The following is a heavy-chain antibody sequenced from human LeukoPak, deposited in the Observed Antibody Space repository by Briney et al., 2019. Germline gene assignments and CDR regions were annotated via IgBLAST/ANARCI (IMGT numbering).Heavy chain of an antibody. CDR2: IIPILGIA. CDR1: GYTFSSYA. J-gene: IGHJ3*02. V-gene: IGHV1-69*04. CDR3: ARAELVGGQVVAFDI. D-gene: IGHD1-26*01. Sequence: SVKVSCKASGYTFSSYAISWVRQAPGQGLEWMGRIIPILGIANYAQKFQGRVTITADKSTSTAYMELSSLRSEDTAVYYCARAELVGGQVVAFDIWGQGTMVTVSS.